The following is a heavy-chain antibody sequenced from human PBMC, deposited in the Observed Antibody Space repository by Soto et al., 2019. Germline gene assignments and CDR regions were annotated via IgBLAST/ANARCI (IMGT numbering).Heavy chain of an antibody. CDR3: ARDFRVLWFGEPPLPAPYYFYYGMDV. Sequence: GASVKVSCKASGYTFTGYYMHWVRQAPGQGLEWMGWINPNSGGTNYAQKFQGRVTMTRDTSISTAYMELSRLRSDYTAVYYCARDFRVLWFGEPPLPAPYYFYYGMDVWGQGTTVTV. J-gene: IGHJ6*02. CDR1: GYTFTGYY. V-gene: IGHV1-2*02. D-gene: IGHD3-10*01. CDR2: INPNSGGT.